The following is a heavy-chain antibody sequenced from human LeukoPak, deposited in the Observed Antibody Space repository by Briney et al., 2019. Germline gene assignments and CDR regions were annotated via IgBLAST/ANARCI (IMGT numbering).Heavy chain of an antibody. Sequence: PGGSLRLSCAASGFTFSSYSMNWIRLAPGKGLEWVSTISGSAGSTNYADSVRGRFTIFRDNSKNTLHLQMNSLRAEDTALYYGVKDASSWRGYYEDWGQGTLVTVSS. CDR2: ISGSAGST. CDR3: VKDASSWRGYYED. V-gene: IGHV3-23*01. CDR1: GFTFSSYS. D-gene: IGHD6-13*01. J-gene: IGHJ4*02.